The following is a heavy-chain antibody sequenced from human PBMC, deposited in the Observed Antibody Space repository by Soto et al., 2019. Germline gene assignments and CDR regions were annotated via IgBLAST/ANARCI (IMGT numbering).Heavy chain of an antibody. Sequence: SETLSLTCTVSGGSISSYYWSWIRQPPGKGLEWIGYIYYSGSTNYNPSLKSRVTISVDTSKNQFSLKLSSVTAADTAVYYCAGTIGPVAKVNFDYWGQGTLVTVSS. J-gene: IGHJ4*02. CDR1: GGSISSYY. CDR3: AGTIGPVAKVNFDY. CDR2: IYYSGST. V-gene: IGHV4-59*01. D-gene: IGHD2-8*01.